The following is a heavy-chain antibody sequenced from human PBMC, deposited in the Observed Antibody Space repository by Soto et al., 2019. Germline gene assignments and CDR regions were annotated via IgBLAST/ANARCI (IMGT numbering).Heavy chain of an antibody. CDR2: IIPIFGTA. J-gene: IGHJ6*02. CDR3: ARERDIAVAGNYYYGMDV. V-gene: IGHV1-69*13. CDR1: GGTFSSYA. Sequence: GASVKVSCKASGGTFSSYAIGWVRQAPGQGLEWMGGIIPIFGTANYAQKFQGRVTITADESTSTAYMELSSLRSEDTAVYYCARERDIAVAGNYYYGMDVWGQRTTVTVSS. D-gene: IGHD6-19*01.